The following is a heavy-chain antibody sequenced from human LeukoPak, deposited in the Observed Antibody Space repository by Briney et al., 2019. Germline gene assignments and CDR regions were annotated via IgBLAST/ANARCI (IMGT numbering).Heavy chain of an antibody. Sequence: SETLSLTCTVSGGSISSYYWSWIRQPAGKGLEWVGRIYTSGSTNYNPSLKSRVTMSVDTSKNQFSLKLSSVTAADTAVYYCARGNTVTTTVDYWGQGTLVTVSS. CDR3: ARGNTVTTTVDY. CDR2: IYTSGST. D-gene: IGHD4-17*01. V-gene: IGHV4-4*07. J-gene: IGHJ4*02. CDR1: GGSISSYY.